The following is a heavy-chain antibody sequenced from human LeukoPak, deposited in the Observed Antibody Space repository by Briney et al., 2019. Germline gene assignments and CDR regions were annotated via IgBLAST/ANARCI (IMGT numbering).Heavy chain of an antibody. CDR3: AKISSSAESNFDY. J-gene: IGHJ4*02. V-gene: IGHV3-30*02. CDR2: IWPDGSKK. D-gene: IGHD6-25*01. CDR1: GFTFSSYG. Sequence: GGSLRLSCAASGFTFSSYGMHWVRQAPGKGLEWVAFIWPDGSKKYYADSVKGRFAISRENSKNTVYLQMNDLRPEDTALYFCAKISSSAESNFDYWGQGTLLTVSS.